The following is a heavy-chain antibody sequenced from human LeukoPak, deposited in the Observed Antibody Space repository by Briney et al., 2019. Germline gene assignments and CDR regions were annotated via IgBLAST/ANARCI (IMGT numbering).Heavy chain of an antibody. Sequence: GGSLRLSCAASGFTSSSYSMNWVRQAPGKGLEWVSYISSSSSTIYYADSVKGRFTISRDNAKNSLYLQMNSLRAEDTAVYYCARDYGRYAAEYFQHWGQGTLVTVSS. CDR1: GFTSSSYS. CDR3: ARDYGRYAAEYFQH. D-gene: IGHD4-17*01. CDR2: ISSSSSTI. J-gene: IGHJ1*01. V-gene: IGHV3-48*01.